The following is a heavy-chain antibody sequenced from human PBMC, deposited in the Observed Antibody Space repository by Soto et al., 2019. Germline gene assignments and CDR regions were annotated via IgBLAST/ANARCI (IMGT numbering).Heavy chain of an antibody. J-gene: IGHJ4*02. D-gene: IGHD6-19*01. CDR2: INSDGSST. V-gene: IGHV3-74*01. CDR3: AVAVAGPTAIGY. Sequence: PGGSMRLSCAAAGFNFSSYWMHWVRKAPGKGLVWVSRINSDGSSTSYADSVKGRFTFSRDNAKNTLYLQMNSLRAEDTAVYYCAVAVAGPTAIGYWGQGTLVTVSS. CDR1: GFNFSSYW.